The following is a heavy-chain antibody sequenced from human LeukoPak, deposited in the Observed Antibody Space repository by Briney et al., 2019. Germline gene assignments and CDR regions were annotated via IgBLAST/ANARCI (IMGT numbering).Heavy chain of an antibody. Sequence: SETLSLTYAVYGGSFSGYYWSWIRQPPGKGLEWIGEINHSGSTNYNPSLKSRVTISVDTSKNQFSLKLSSVTAADTAVYYCARGGYGDWFRDGAVDDAFDIWGQGTMVTVSS. V-gene: IGHV4-34*01. CDR2: INHSGST. CDR3: ARGGYGDWFRDGAVDDAFDI. J-gene: IGHJ3*02. D-gene: IGHD2-21*02. CDR1: GGSFSGYY.